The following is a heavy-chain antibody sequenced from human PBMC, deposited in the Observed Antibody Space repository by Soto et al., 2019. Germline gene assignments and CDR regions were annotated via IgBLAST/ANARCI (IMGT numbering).Heavy chain of an antibody. D-gene: IGHD5-12*01. J-gene: IGHJ3*02. CDR3: ASSMAIVATGIAFDI. CDR2: ISSSGSTI. CDR1: GLTFCTYA. Sequence: PGGSLRLSCAASGLTFCTYAMSWVRQDPGKGLEWVSYISSSGSTIYYADSVKGRFTISRDNAKNSLYLQMNSLRAEDTAVYYCASSMAIVATGIAFDIWGQGTMVTVSS. V-gene: IGHV3-11*01.